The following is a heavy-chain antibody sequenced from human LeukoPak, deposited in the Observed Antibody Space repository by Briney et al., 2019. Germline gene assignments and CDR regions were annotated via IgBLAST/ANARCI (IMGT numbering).Heavy chain of an antibody. D-gene: IGHD3-22*01. Sequence: GGSLRLSCAASGFTVSSNYMSWVRQAPGKGLEWVSVIYSGGSTYYADSVKGRFTISRDNSKNTLYLQMNSLRAEDTAVYYCASHSSGYYFGGAFDIWGQGTMVTVSS. CDR1: GFTVSSNY. CDR3: ASHSSGYYFGGAFDI. CDR2: IYSGGST. J-gene: IGHJ3*02. V-gene: IGHV3-53*01.